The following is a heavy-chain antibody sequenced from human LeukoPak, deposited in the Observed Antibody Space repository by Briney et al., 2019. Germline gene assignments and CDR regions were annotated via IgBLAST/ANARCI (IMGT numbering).Heavy chain of an antibody. CDR3: ARDLGGSYYGGDY. V-gene: IGHV1-2*02. Sequence: GASVKVSCKASGYTFTGYYMHWVRQAPGQGLEWMGWINPNSGGTNYAQKFQGRVTMTRDTSISTAYMELSRLRSDDTAVYYCARDLGGSYYGGDYWGQGTLVTVSS. D-gene: IGHD1-26*01. CDR1: GYTFTGYY. J-gene: IGHJ4*02. CDR2: INPNSGGT.